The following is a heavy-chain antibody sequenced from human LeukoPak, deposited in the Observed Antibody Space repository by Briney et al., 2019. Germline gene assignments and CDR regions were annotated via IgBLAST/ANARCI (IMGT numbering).Heavy chain of an antibody. CDR3: ARQYRTSLGAFDI. V-gene: IGHV1-46*01. Sequence: ASVKVSCKASGYTFTSYYMHWGRQAPGQGLEWMGIINPSGGSTSYAQKFQGRVTMTRDMSTSTVYMELSSLRSEDTAVYYCARQYRTSLGAFDIWGQGTMVTVSS. J-gene: IGHJ3*02. CDR1: GYTFTSYY. D-gene: IGHD2-2*01. CDR2: INPSGGST.